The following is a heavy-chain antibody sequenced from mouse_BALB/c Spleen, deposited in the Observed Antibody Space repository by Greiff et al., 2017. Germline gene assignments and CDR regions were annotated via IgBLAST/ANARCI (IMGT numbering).Heavy chain of an antibody. D-gene: IGHD1-1*02. J-gene: IGHJ1*01. Sequence: EVHLVESGGGLVKPGGSLKLSCAASGFTFSDYYMYWVRQTPEKRLEWVATISDGGSYTYYPDSVKGRFTISRDNAKNNLYLQMSSLKSEDTAMYYCARGRAWSTHGEYFDVWGAGTTVTVSS. CDR3: ARGRAWSTHGEYFDV. CDR2: ISDGGSYT. V-gene: IGHV5-4*02. CDR1: GFTFSDYY.